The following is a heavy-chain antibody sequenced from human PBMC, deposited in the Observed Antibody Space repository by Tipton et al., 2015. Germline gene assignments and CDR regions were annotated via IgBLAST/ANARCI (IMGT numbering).Heavy chain of an antibody. CDR2: ISSRTSYI. V-gene: IGHV3-21*04. CDR1: GFTFSNYS. Sequence: SLRLSCAASGFTFSNYSMNWVRQAPGKGLEWVSSISSRTSYIYYADSVKGRFTISRDNAKNSLYLQMNSLRAEDTALYYCTKDFYPQFGSGTYSYLAHWGQGTLVTVSS. CDR3: TKDFYPQFGSGTYSYLAH. D-gene: IGHD3-10*01. J-gene: IGHJ4*02.